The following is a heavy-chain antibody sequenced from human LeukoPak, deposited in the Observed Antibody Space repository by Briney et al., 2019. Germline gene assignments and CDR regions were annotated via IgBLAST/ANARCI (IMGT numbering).Heavy chain of an antibody. J-gene: IGHJ3*02. CDR1: GFTHSSHN. Sequence: GGSLRLSCVASGFTHSSHNINWVRQAPEKGLVWVSHLSSSGSITYYGDSVKGRITISRDNAKNSVSLYMNSVRAEDSAVYYCARPGITAFDIWGQGTMVTVSS. D-gene: IGHD3-10*01. CDR3: ARPGITAFDI. CDR2: LSSSGSIT. V-gene: IGHV3-48*01.